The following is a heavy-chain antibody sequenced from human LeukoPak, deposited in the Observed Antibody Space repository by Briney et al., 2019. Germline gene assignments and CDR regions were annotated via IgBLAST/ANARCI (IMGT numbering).Heavy chain of an antibody. V-gene: IGHV4-30-4*07. CDR3: ARDPYDSGI. CDR1: GDSISSGGYS. J-gene: IGHJ4*02. Sequence: SETLSLTCDVSGDSISSGGYSWSWVRQPPGKGLEWIGYIYSSGRSYYNPSLQSRVTISIDTSKNEFSLKVTSVTAADTAVYYCARDPYDSGIWGQGTLVTVSS. CDR2: IYSSGRS. D-gene: IGHD3-10*01.